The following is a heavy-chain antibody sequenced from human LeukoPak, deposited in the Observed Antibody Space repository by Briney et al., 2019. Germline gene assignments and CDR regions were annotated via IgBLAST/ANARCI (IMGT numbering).Heavy chain of an antibody. V-gene: IGHV4-38-2*01. CDR1: GYSISSGYY. CDR3: ASSRRPEPAGY. Sequence: SETLSLTCAVSGYSISSGYYWGWIRQPPGKGLEWIGRIYHSGSTYYNPSLKSRVTISVDTSKNQFSLKLSSVTAADTAVYYCASSRRPEPAGYWGQGTLVTVSS. J-gene: IGHJ4*02. CDR2: IYHSGST. D-gene: IGHD2-2*01.